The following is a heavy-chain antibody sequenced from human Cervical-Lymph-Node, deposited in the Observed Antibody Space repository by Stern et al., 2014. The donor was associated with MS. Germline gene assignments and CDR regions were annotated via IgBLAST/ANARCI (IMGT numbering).Heavy chain of an antibody. D-gene: IGHD1-1*01. V-gene: IGHV3-30*18. CDR2: ISYDGRNK. CDR1: GLNFSNYG. J-gene: IGHJ4*02. Sequence: QMQLVQSGGGVVQPGTSLRLSCVVSGLNFSNYGMHWVRRAPGKGLEWIAVISYDGRNKFYADSVVGRISISRDNARSTLWLQMHSLRPEDTAIYFCAKLSQLTYYSDYWGQGTLVTVSS. CDR3: AKLSQLTYYSDY.